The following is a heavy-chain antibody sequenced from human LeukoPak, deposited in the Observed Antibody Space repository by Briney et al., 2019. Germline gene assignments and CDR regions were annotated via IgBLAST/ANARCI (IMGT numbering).Heavy chain of an antibody. Sequence: ASVRVSCKASGYTFTSYGISWVRQAPGQGLEWMGWISAYNGNTNYAQKLQGRVTMTTDTSTSTAYMELRSLRSDDTAVYYCARSGPDYDSSVAIDYWGQGTLVTVSS. CDR1: GYTFTSYG. CDR3: ARSGPDYDSSVAIDY. V-gene: IGHV1-18*01. J-gene: IGHJ4*02. D-gene: IGHD3-22*01. CDR2: ISAYNGNT.